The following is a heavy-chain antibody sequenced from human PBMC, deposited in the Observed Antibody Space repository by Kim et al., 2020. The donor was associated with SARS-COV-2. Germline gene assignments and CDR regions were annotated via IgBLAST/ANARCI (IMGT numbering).Heavy chain of an antibody. D-gene: IGHD6-6*01. CDR3: ASDVDSSSSTLYYYYGMDV. V-gene: IGHV1-18*01. Sequence: ASVKVSCKASGYTFTSYGISWVRQAPGQGLEWMGWISAYNGNTNYAQKLQGRVTMTTDTSTSTAYMELRSLRSDDTAVYYCASDVDSSSSTLYYYYGMDVWGQGTTVTVSS. CDR2: ISAYNGNT. CDR1: GYTFTSYG. J-gene: IGHJ6*02.